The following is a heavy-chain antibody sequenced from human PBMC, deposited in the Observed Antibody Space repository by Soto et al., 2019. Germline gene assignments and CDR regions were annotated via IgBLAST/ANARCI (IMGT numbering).Heavy chain of an antibody. CDR1: GYTFTNYG. Sequence: QVHLVQSGAEVKKPGASVTVSCKASGYTFTNYGINWVRQAPGHGLEWMGWISTFNGNKKFAQRLQGRVTMTRDMSTSTVYRDLKSLRSDDTAVYFCARETGGDNYGPGGFDIWGQGTMVTVSS. V-gene: IGHV1-18*01. CDR2: ISTFNGNK. D-gene: IGHD5-18*01. CDR3: ARETGGDNYGPGGFDI. J-gene: IGHJ3*02.